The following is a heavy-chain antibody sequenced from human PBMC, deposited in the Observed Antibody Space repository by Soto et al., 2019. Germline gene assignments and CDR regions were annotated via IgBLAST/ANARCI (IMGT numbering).Heavy chain of an antibody. J-gene: IGHJ6*02. CDR1: GFTFSSYA. CDR2: ILYDGSNK. V-gene: IGHV3-30-3*01. CDR3: ARDYYRFNSGYGFSMDV. Sequence: GGSLRLSCAASGFTFSSYAMHWVRQAPGKGLEWVAVILYDGSNKYYADSVKGRFTISRDNSKNTLYLQMNSLRAEDTAVYYCARDYYRFNSGYGFSMDVWGQGTTVTVSS. D-gene: IGHD5-12*01.